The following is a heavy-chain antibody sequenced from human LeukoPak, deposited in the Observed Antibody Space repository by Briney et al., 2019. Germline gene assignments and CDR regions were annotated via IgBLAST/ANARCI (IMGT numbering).Heavy chain of an antibody. D-gene: IGHD2-2*02. CDR1: GFTFSSYA. J-gene: IGHJ3*02. Sequence: GGSLRLSCAASGFTFSSYAMSWVRQAPGKGLEWVSAISGSGGSTYYADSVKGRFTISRDNSKNTLYPQMNSLRAEDTAVYYCAKGDCSSTSCYRRNAFDIWGQGTMVTVSS. CDR2: ISGSGGST. V-gene: IGHV3-23*01. CDR3: AKGDCSSTSCYRRNAFDI.